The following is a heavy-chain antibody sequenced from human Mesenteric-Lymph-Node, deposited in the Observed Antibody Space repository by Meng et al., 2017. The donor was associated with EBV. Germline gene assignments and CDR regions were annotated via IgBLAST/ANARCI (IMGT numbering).Heavy chain of an antibody. CDR1: GGIFSSYA. V-gene: IGHV1-69*01. J-gene: IGHJ4*02. CDR3: TSGSGTYSPFAF. CDR2: TIPVLGTT. Sequence: QLVHAGVEVKQPGSSVKGSCKASGGIFSSYAISWVRQAPGQGLEWMGGTIPVLGTTTYAQSFQGRVAITAADESTTTVYMEVRSLKPEDTAIYFCTSGSGTYSPFAFWGQGTLVTVSS. D-gene: IGHD2-21*01.